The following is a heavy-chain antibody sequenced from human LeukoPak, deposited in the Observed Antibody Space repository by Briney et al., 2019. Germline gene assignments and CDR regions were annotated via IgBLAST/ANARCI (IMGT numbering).Heavy chain of an antibody. CDR1: GFTFSTYS. CDR2: ISSSSSYT. V-gene: IGHV3-21*01. Sequence: GGSLRLSCAASGFTFSTYSMNWVRQAPGMGLEWVSFISSSSSYTYYADSVKGRFTISRDNAKNSLYLQMNSLRAEDTAVYYCAKGGGYEAQYYYYYLDVWGKGTTVTISS. D-gene: IGHD5-12*01. J-gene: IGHJ6*03. CDR3: AKGGGYEAQYYYYYLDV.